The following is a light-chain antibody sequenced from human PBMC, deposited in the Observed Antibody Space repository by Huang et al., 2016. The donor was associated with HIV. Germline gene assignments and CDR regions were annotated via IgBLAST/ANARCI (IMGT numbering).Light chain of an antibody. CDR3: MQTLQTPRT. CDR2: LSA. V-gene: IGKV2-28*01. Sequence: EIVMTQSPLSLPVTPGEPASISCRSSQSLLHSNGYNYLDWYLQKPGQSPQLVFYLSANRASGVPDRFTGSGSVTYFTLKISRVEAEDVGVYYCMQTLQTPRTFGQGTRLEIK. CDR1: QSLLHSNGYNY. J-gene: IGKJ5*01.